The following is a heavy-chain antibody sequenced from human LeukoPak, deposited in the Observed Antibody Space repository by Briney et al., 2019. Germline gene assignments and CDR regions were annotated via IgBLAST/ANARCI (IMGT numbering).Heavy chain of an antibody. J-gene: IGHJ4*02. CDR1: GGSISSYY. CDR2: IYYSGST. D-gene: IGHD5-18*01. V-gene: IGHV4-59*01. CDR3: ARLGEYSYGYADY. Sequence: TSETLSLTCTVSGGSISSYYWSWIRQPPGKGLEWIGYIYYSGSTNYNPSLKSRVTISVDTSKNQFSLKLSSVTAADTAVYYCARLGEYSYGYADYWGQGTLVTVSS.